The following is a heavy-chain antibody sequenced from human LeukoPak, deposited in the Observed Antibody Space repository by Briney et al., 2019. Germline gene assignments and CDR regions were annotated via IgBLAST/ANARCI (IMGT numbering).Heavy chain of an antibody. CDR3: ARGPRLERHGMDV. J-gene: IGHJ6*02. CDR2: ISSGDTT. Sequence: PGGSLRLSCAASGFTVSRNYMSWVRQAPGKGLEWVSVISSGDTTYYADSVKGRFTISRDSSKNTLYLQMNSLRAEDTAVYFCARGPRLERHGMDVRGQGTTVTVSS. V-gene: IGHV3-66*01. CDR1: GFTVSRNY. D-gene: IGHD1-1*01.